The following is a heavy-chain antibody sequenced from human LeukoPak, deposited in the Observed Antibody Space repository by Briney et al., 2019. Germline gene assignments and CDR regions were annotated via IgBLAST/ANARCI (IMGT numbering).Heavy chain of an antibody. J-gene: IGHJ4*02. CDR3: TTAPWVGATWDY. V-gene: IGHV3-15*01. D-gene: IGHD1-26*01. CDR2: IKSKTDGGTT. Sequence: GGSLRLSCAASGFTFSNAWMSWVRQAPGKGLEWVGRIKSKTDGGTTDYAAPVKGRFTISRDDSKNTLYLQMNSLKTEDTAVYYCTTAPWVGATWDYWGQGTLVTDSS. CDR1: GFTFSNAW.